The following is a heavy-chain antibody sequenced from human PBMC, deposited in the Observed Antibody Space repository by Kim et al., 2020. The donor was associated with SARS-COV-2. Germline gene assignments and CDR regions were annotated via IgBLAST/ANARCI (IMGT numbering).Heavy chain of an antibody. CDR3: ARDGSPYGRFDY. Sequence: GGSLRLSCAASGFTFSSYGMHWVRQAPGKGLEWVAVIWYDGSNKYYADSVKGRFTISRDNSKNTLYLQMNSLRAEDTAVYYCARDGSPYGRFDYWGQGTLVTVSP. D-gene: IGHD2-21*01. J-gene: IGHJ4*02. CDR2: IWYDGSNK. CDR1: GFTFSSYG. V-gene: IGHV3-33*01.